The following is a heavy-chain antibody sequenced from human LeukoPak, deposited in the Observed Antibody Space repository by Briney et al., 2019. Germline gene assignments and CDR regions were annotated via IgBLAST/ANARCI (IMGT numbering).Heavy chain of an antibody. CDR3: ARDGGGYSYGNYYYDH. D-gene: IGHD5-18*01. V-gene: IGHV3-48*02. CDR2: ISSGGSTI. Sequence: GGSLRLSCAASGFTFTYSSMNWVRQAPGKGLERVSYISSGGSTIFYADSVKGRFTIFRDDAKNSLYLQMSSLRDEDTAVYYCARDGGGYSYGNYYYDHWGQGTLVTVSS. J-gene: IGHJ4*02. CDR1: GFTFTYSS.